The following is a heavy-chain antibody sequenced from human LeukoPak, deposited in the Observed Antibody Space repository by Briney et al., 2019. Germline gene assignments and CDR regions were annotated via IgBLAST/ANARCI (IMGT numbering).Heavy chain of an antibody. Sequence: PGGSLRLSCAASGFTFSSCAMTWVRQAPGKGLEWVSTVSGGGGTTYYADSLKGRFTISRDNSKNTLYLQMNSLRAEDTAVYYCAKHYSSNSLGRYFDYWGQGTLVTVSS. D-gene: IGHD6-13*01. CDR2: VSGGGGTT. CDR3: AKHYSSNSLGRYFDY. V-gene: IGHV3-23*01. CDR1: GFTFSSCA. J-gene: IGHJ4*02.